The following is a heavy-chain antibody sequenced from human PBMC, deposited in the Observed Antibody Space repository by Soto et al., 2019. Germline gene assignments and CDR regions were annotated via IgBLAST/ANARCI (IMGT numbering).Heavy chain of an antibody. CDR3: ARLYCSASSCYSVGAFDI. V-gene: IGHV3-33*01. Sequence: QVRLVESGGGVVQPGRSLRLSCAASGFTFSSYGMHWVRQAPGKGLEWVALIWFDGSDKYYTESVKGRFTISRDNSKSTLYLQMNSLRAEDTAVYYCARLYCSASSCYSVGAFDIRGQGTMVTVSS. J-gene: IGHJ3*02. CDR2: IWFDGSDK. D-gene: IGHD2-15*01. CDR1: GFTFSSYG.